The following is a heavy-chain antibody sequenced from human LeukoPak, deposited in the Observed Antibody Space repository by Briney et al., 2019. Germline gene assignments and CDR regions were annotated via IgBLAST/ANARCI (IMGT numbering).Heavy chain of an antibody. CDR1: AGSIISSSYY. Sequence: SETLSLTCTVVAGSIISSSYYWCWSRQPPGKGLQWIGRIDYSGRTYSNPYIKSRVTLSVDTSKNQCSLKLSSVTAADTAVYYCTRVFEGDEYRSRGYWGQGPLVSVSS. J-gene: IGHJ1*01. CDR2: IDYSGRT. D-gene: IGHD3-16*01. V-gene: IGHV4-39*01. CDR3: TRVFEGDEYRSRGY.